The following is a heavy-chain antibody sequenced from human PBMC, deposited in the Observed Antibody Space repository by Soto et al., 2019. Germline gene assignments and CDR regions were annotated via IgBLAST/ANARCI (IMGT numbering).Heavy chain of an antibody. V-gene: IGHV4-34*01. D-gene: IGHD3-16*01. J-gene: IGHJ6*03. CDR1: GGSFSGYY. CDR2: INHSGST. Sequence: SETLSLTCAVYGGSFSGYYWSWIRQPPGKGLEWIGEINHSGSTNYNPSLKSRVTISVDTSKNQLSLKLSSVTAADTAVYYCARHYGYYSHYMDVWTKGTTVTVSS. CDR3: ARHYGYYSHYMDV.